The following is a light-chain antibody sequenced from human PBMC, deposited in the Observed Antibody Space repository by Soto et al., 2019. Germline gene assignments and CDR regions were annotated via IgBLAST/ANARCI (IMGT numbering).Light chain of an antibody. CDR2: DDT. V-gene: IGLV1-40*01. Sequence: QAVLTQPPSVSGAPGQRVTISCTGSSSNIGVGYDVHWYQLLPGTAPKLLIYDDTNRPSGVPDRFSGSKSGASASLAIAGLQAEDEAEYYCQAYDSSLSAPVFGGGTQLTVL. CDR1: SSNIGVGYD. CDR3: QAYDSSLSAPV. J-gene: IGLJ2*01.